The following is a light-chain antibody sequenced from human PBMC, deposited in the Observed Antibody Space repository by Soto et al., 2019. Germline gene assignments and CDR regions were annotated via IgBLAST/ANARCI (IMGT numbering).Light chain of an antibody. CDR3: QHRSNWPPIT. CDR2: DSS. Sequence: IVLTQSPATLSLSPGERATLSCRASQSVSIYLAWYQQKPGQAPRLLIYDSSNRAAGIPARFSARGSGTDFTLFISNLEPEDSAVYYCQHRSNWPPITFGQGTRLRL. V-gene: IGKV3-11*01. J-gene: IGKJ5*01. CDR1: QSVSIY.